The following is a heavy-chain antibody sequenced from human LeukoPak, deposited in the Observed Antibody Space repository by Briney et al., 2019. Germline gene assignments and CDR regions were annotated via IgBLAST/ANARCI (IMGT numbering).Heavy chain of an antibody. D-gene: IGHD6-13*01. CDR2: INSDGSIT. CDR3: ARSIPYGTTWYGRSDY. V-gene: IGHV3-74*01. J-gene: IGHJ4*02. CDR1: GFTFTTYW. Sequence: PGGSLRLSCAASGFTFTTYWMHWVRQAPGKGLVWVSHINSDGSITSYADSVKGRFTISRDNALNSLYLQMNSLRAEDTAIYYCARSIPYGTTWYGRSDYWGQGTLVTVSS.